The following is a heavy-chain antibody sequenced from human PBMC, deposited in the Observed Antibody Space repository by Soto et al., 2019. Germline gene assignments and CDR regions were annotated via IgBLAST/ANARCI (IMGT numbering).Heavy chain of an antibody. CDR1: GDTFSNYA. J-gene: IGHJ5*02. V-gene: IGHV1-69*13. CDR2: ITPAFGTA. Sequence: SVKVSCKASGDTFSNYALSWLRQAPGQRLEWMGGITPAFGTADYAENFQDRVTITADESTSTIYLELSSLRSDDTAVYFCERALEGTKVTNWFDPWGQGTRVTVSS. D-gene: IGHD4-17*01. CDR3: ERALEGTKVTNWFDP.